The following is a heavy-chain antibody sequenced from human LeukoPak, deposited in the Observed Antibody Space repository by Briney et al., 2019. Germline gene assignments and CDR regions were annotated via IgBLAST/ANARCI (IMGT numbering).Heavy chain of an antibody. CDR3: ARDGVVPAAAFDP. CDR1: GYTFTSYA. J-gene: IGHJ5*02. CDR2: IIPIFGTA. V-gene: IGHV1-69*13. Sequence: ASVKVSCKASGYTFTSYAISWVRQAPGQGLEWMGGIIPIFGTANYAQKFQGRVTITADESTSTAYTELSSLRSEDTAVYYCARDGVVPAAAFDPWGQGTLVTVSS. D-gene: IGHD2-2*01.